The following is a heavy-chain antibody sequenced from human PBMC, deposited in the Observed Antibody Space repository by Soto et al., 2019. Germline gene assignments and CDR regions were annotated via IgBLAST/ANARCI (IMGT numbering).Heavy chain of an antibody. CDR1: GFTFSSYA. CDR3: ARDRRSGSYYLSSRDALDI. D-gene: IGHD1-26*01. Sequence: GGSLRLSCAASGFTFSSYAMHWVRQAPGKGLEWLAIISYDGNNKYYADSVKGRFTISRDNPKNTLYLQMNSLRAEDTAVYNCARDRRSGSYYLSSRDALDIWGQGTMVTVSS. CDR2: ISYDGNNK. J-gene: IGHJ3*02. V-gene: IGHV3-30-3*01.